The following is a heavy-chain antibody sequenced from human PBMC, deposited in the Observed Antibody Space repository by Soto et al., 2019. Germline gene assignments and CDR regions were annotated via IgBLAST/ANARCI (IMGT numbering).Heavy chain of an antibody. D-gene: IGHD7-27*01. CDR2: INPNSGGT. CDR1: GYTFTGYY. Sequence: ASVKVSCKASGYTFTGYYMHWVRQAPGQGLEWMGWINPNSGGTNYAQKFQGWVTMTRDTSISTAYMELSRLRSDDTAVYYCARDRQMRTGDGAFDIWGQGTMVTVSS. CDR3: ARDRQMRTGDGAFDI. V-gene: IGHV1-2*04. J-gene: IGHJ3*02.